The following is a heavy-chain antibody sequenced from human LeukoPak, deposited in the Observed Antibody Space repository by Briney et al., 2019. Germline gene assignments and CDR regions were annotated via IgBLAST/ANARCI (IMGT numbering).Heavy chain of an antibody. D-gene: IGHD3-3*01. CDR1: GFTVSSNY. V-gene: IGHV3-53*01. J-gene: IGHJ4*02. CDR3: ARGYYDVWSGYSPADY. CDR2: IYSGGST. Sequence: PGGSLRLSCAASGFTVSSNYMSWVRQAPGKGLEWVSVIYSGGSTYYADSVKGRFTISRDNSKNTLYLQMNSLRAEDTAVYYWARGYYDVWSGYSPADYWGQGTLVTVSS.